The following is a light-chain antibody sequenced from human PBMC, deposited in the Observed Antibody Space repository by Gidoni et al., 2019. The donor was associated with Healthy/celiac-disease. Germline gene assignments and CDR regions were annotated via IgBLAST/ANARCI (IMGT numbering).Light chain of an antibody. V-gene: IGLV2-23*02. CDR3: CSYAGSSTP. Sequence: QSALTQPASVSGSPAPSITISCTGPSSDVRSYNLVSWYQQHPGKAPKLMIYEVSKRPSGVSNRFSGSKSGNTASLTISGLQAEDEADYYCCSYAGSSTPFGGGTKLTVL. CDR2: EVS. J-gene: IGLJ2*01. CDR1: SSDVRSYNL.